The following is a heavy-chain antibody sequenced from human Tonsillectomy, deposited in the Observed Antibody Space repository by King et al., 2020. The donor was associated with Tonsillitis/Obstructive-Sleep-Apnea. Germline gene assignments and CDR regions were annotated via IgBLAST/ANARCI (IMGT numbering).Heavy chain of an antibody. CDR3: AREALDAFDI. J-gene: IGHJ3*02. CDR2: IDYSGST. V-gene: IGHV4-59*01. CDR1: GGSISSYY. Sequence: VQLQESGPGLVKPSETLSLTCTVSGGSISSYYWSWIRQPPGKGLEWIGYIDYSGSTNYNPSLKSRVTISVDTSKNQFSLKVNYVTAADTAVYYCAREALDAFDIWGQGTMDTVSS.